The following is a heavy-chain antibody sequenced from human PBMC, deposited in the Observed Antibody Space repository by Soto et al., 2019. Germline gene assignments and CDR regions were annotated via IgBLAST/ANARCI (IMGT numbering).Heavy chain of an antibody. D-gene: IGHD2-2*01. CDR2: IYYSGST. V-gene: IGHV4-31*03. CDR3: ARFCSSTRCPGCLDP. J-gene: IGHJ5*02. Sequence: SETLSLTCTVSGGSISSGGYYWSWIRQNPGKGLERIGYIYYSGSTYYNPSLKSRVTISVDTSKNQFSLKLGSVTAAYTAVYSCARFCSSTRCPGCLDPWGQGTLVTVSS. CDR1: GGSISSGGYY.